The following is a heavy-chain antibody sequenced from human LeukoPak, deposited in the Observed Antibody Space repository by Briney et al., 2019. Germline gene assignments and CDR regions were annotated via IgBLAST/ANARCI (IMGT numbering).Heavy chain of an antibody. CDR1: GGSISSGGYY. J-gene: IGHJ6*02. Sequence: SETLSLTCTVSGGSISSGGYYWSWIRQHPGKGLEWIGYIYYSGSTYYNPSLKSRVTISVDTSKNQFSLKLSSVTAADTAVYYWARDYDYFWGTPLRHGGMAVWGQGPTVTVPS. CDR3: ARDYDYFWGTPLRHGGMAV. D-gene: IGHD3-16*01. V-gene: IGHV4-31*03. CDR2: IYYSGST.